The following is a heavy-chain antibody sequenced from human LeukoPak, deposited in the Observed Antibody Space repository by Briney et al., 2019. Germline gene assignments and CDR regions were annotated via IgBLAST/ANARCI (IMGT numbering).Heavy chain of an antibody. J-gene: IGHJ4*02. CDR2: INHSGST. CDR1: GGSFSGYY. D-gene: IGHD3-3*01. V-gene: IGHV4-34*01. Sequence: SETLSLTCAVYGGSFSGYYWSWIRQPPGKGLEWIGEINHSGSTNYNPSLKSRVTISVDTSKNQFSLKLSSVTAADTAVYYCARGLPYYDFWSGYYTVCYFDYWGQGTLVTVSS. CDR3: ARGLPYYDFWSGYYTVCYFDY.